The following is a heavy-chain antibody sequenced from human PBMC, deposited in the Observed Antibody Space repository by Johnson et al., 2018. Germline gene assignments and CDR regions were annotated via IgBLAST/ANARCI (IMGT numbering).Heavy chain of an antibody. CDR3: AREYDSSGYYLEYFQH. D-gene: IGHD3-22*01. V-gene: IGHV3-33*01. CDR1: GFTFSTYG. CDR2: IWHDGSNK. J-gene: IGHJ1*01. Sequence: QVQLVESGGGVVQPGRSLRLSCAASGFTFSTYGMHWVRQAPGKGLEWVALIWHDGSNKNYADSVKGRFTISRDNSKNTLYLQMNSRRAEDTAVYYCAREYDSSGYYLEYFQHWGQGTLVTVSS.